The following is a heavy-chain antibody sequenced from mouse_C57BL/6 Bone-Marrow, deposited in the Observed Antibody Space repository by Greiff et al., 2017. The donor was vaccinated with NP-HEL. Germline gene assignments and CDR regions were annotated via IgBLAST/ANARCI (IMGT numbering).Heavy chain of an antibody. Sequence: QVHVKQPGADLVKPGASVKLSCKASGYTFTSYWMHWVKQRPGRGLAWIGRLDPNSGGTKFNEKFKPKATLTVDKPSSTAYMQFSSLTSEDSAVYYWARYYYGSRGWYFDVWGTGTTVTVSS. V-gene: IGHV1-72*01. CDR1: GYTFTSYW. CDR2: LDPNSGGT. CDR3: ARYYYGSRGWYFDV. J-gene: IGHJ1*03. D-gene: IGHD1-1*01.